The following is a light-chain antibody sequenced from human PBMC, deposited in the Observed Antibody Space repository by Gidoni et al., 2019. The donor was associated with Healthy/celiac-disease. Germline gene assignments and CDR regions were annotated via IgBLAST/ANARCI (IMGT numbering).Light chain of an antibody. CDR3: QQLNSYPFT. J-gene: IGKJ4*01. CDR1: QGISSY. V-gene: IGKV1-9*01. Sequence: DIQLTQFPSFLSASVGDRVTITCRASQGISSYLAWYQQKPGKDPKLLIYAASTLQSGVPSRFSGSGSGTEFTLTISSLQPEDFATYYCQQLNSYPFTFGGGTKVEIK. CDR2: AAS.